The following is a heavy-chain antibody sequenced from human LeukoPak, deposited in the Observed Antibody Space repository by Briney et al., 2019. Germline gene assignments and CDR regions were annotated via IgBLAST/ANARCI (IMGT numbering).Heavy chain of an antibody. D-gene: IGHD1-26*01. J-gene: IGHJ6*04. V-gene: IGHV4-61*02. CDR1: GGSISSGSYY. CDR2: IYTSGST. CDR3: ARANGGRFVV. Sequence: MTSQTLSLTCTVSGGSISSGSYYWSWIRQPAGKGLEWIGRIYTSGSTNYNPSLKSRVTMSVDTSKNQFSLKLSSVTAADTAVYYCARANGGRFVVWGKGTTVTISS.